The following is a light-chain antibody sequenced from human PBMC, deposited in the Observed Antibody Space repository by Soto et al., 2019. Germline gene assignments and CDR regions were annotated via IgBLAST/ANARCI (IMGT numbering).Light chain of an antibody. V-gene: IGLV2-11*01. CDR3: CSYAGTYSRV. J-gene: IGLJ2*01. CDR2: DVT. Sequence: QSALTQPRSVSGSPGQSVTISCTGTSSDVGGYQYVSWYQHYPGKAPKLMIYDVTQRPSGVPDRFSASKSGNTASLTISGLPAEDEADHYCCSYAGTYSRVFGGGTKLTVL. CDR1: SSDVGGYQY.